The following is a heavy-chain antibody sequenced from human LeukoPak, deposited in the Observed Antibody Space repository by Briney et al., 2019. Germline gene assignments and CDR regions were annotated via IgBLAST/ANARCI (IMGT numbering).Heavy chain of an antibody. V-gene: IGHV4-59*01. CDR2: IYYSGST. D-gene: IGHD3-16*02. CDR3: ARYVWGSYPTFEDY. CDR1: GGSISSYY. Sequence: SETLSLTCTVSGGSISSYYWSWIRQPPGKGLEWIGYIYYSGSTNYDPSLKSRVTISVDTSKNQFSLKLSSVTAADTAVYYCARYVWGSYPTFEDYWGQGTLVTVSS. J-gene: IGHJ4*02.